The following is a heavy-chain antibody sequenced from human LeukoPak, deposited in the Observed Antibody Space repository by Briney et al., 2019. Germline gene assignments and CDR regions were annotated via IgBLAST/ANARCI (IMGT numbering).Heavy chain of an antibody. D-gene: IGHD6-6*01. J-gene: IGHJ5*02. CDR1: GYTFTNYG. V-gene: IGHV1-69*13. CDR3: ARDRSSSSTGFDP. Sequence: GASVKVSCKASGYTFTNYGISWVRQAPGQGLEWMGGIIPIFGTANYAQKFQGRVTITADESTSTAYMELSSLRSEDTAVYYCARDRSSSSTGFDPWGQGTLVTVSS. CDR2: IIPIFGTA.